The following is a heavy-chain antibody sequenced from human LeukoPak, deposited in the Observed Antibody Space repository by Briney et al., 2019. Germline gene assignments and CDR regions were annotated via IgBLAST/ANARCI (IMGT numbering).Heavy chain of an antibody. CDR3: ARLTRLSTSPDRYYLDY. D-gene: IGHD6-6*01. J-gene: IGHJ4*02. CDR1: GDSISSYY. Sequence: SETLSPTCTVSGDSISSYYWSWIRQPLGKGLEWIGYTYTSGGTNYIPSLKGRVTISIDTSKNQFSLKLSSVTAADSAVYYCARLTRLSTSPDRYYLDYWGQGTLVTVSS. V-gene: IGHV4-4*09. CDR2: TYTSGGT.